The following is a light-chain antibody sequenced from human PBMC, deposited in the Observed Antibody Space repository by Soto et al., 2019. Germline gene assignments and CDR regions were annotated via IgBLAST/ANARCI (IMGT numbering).Light chain of an antibody. V-gene: IGLV1-44*01. CDR2: SND. CDR3: AIWDLTLSAWV. CDR1: TSNIGSNT. Sequence: QSVLTQPPSASGTPGQRVTISCSGTTSNIGSNTVSWYHHLPGTAPKLLIYSNDQRPSGVPDRFSGSKSGTSASLAISGLQSADEADYYCAIWDLTLSAWVFGGGTKLTVL. J-gene: IGLJ3*02.